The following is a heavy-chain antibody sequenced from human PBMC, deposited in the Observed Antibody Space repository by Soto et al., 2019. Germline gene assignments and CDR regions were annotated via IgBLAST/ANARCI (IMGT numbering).Heavy chain of an antibody. V-gene: IGHV3-23*01. CDR1: AFIFATYA. CDR3: AGEQRGFNKHAHY. J-gene: IGHJ6*01. D-gene: IGHD2-15*01. CDR2: ISGSGGGT. Sequence: GGSLRLSCAASAFIFATYAMNWVRQAPGKGLEWVSSISGSGGGTSCADSVKGRFTISRHNSKSTLSLEMSSLRLEDTGVYCCAGEQRGFNKHAHY.